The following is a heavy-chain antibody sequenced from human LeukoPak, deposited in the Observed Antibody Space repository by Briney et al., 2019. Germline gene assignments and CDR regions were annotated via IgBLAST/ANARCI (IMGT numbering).Heavy chain of an antibody. CDR3: ARDGSSDLFDY. CDR2: ISSSGSTI. J-gene: IGHJ4*02. D-gene: IGHD2-21*02. V-gene: IGHV3-48*03. Sequence: GGSLRLSCAASGFTFSSYEMNWVRQAPGKGLEWVSYISSSGSTIYYADSVKGRFTISRDNAKNSLYLQMNSLRAEDTAVYYCARDGSSDLFDYWGQGILVTVSS. CDR1: GFTFSSYE.